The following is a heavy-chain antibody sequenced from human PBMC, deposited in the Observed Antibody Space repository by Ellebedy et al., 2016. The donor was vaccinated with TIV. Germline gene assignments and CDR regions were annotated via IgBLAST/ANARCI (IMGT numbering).Heavy chain of an antibody. J-gene: IGHJ6*03. CDR3: ARDLRRCSSTSCLRYYMDV. CDR1: GYTFTGYY. V-gene: IGHV1-2*02. Sequence: ASVKVSCXASGYTFTGYYMHWVRQAPGQGLEWMGWINPNSGGANYAQNFQGRVTMTRDTSISTAYMELSRLRSDDTAVYYCARDLRRCSSTSCLRYYMDVWGKGTTVTVS. CDR2: INPNSGGA. D-gene: IGHD2-2*01.